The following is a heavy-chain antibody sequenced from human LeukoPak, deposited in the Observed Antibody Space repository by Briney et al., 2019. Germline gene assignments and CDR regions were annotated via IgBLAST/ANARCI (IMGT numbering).Heavy chain of an antibody. J-gene: IGHJ6*03. Sequence: SETLSLTCAVYGGSFSGYYWSWIRQPPGKGLEWIGEINHSGSTNYNPSLKSRVTISVDTSKNQFSLKLSSVTAADTAVYYCTRGRYSSSWYGYYYYMDVWGKGTTVTVSS. V-gene: IGHV4-34*01. CDR3: TRGRYSSSWYGYYYYMDV. CDR1: GGSFSGYY. D-gene: IGHD6-13*01. CDR2: INHSGST.